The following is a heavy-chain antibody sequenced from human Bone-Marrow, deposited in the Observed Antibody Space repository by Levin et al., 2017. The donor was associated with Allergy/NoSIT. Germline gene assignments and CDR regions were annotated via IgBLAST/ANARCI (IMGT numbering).Heavy chain of an antibody. Sequence: SCVASGLSFSTYAMSWVRQAPGKGLEWVSSISGSGGRAYYPDSVKGRFTISRDNPKNTLLLQMDSLRAEDTAIYYCARIAESTAYYFVEGNWFDPWGQGTLVTVSS. CDR2: ISGSGGRA. V-gene: IGHV3-23*01. CDR3: ARIAESTAYYFVEGNWFDP. J-gene: IGHJ5*02. D-gene: IGHD3-22*01. CDR1: GLSFSTYA.